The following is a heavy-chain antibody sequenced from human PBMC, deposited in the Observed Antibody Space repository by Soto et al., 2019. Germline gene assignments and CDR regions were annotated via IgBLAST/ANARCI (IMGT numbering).Heavy chain of an antibody. V-gene: IGHV3-33*01. D-gene: IGHD6-19*01. J-gene: IGHJ4*02. CDR3: ARDQQQWLERGGFDY. CDR2: IWYDGSNE. Sequence: QVQLVESGGGVVQPGRSLRLSCAASGFTFSSYGRQWVRQAPGKGLELVAVIWYDGSNESYADSVKGRFTISRDNSKNTLYLQLSSLRAEDTAVYYCARDQQQWLERGGFDYWGRGTLVTFCS. CDR1: GFTFSSYG.